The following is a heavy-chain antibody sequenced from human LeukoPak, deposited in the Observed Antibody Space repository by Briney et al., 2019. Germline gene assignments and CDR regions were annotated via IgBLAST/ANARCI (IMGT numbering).Heavy chain of an antibody. J-gene: IGHJ6*02. V-gene: IGHV4-34*01. Sequence: SETLSLTCAVCGGSFSGYYWSWIRQPPGKGLEWIGEINHSGSTNYNPSLKSRVTISVDTSKNQFSLKLSSVTAADTAVYYCARDRNFDFWSGYYTRSYYYGMDVWGQGTTVTVSS. CDR3: ARDRNFDFWSGYYTRSYYYGMDV. CDR1: GGSFSGYY. D-gene: IGHD3-3*01. CDR2: INHSGST.